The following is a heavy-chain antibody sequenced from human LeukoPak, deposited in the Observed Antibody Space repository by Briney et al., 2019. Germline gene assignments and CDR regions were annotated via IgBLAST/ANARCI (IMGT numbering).Heavy chain of an antibody. CDR3: AKTRGTYNAYYYYMDV. J-gene: IGHJ6*03. V-gene: IGHV3-30*18. Sequence: GRSLRLSCAASGFTFSSYGMHWVRQAPGKGLEGVTVISYDGSNKYYADSVKGRFTISRDNSKNTLYLEMNSLTAEDTAVYYCAKTRGTYNAYYYYMDVWGKGTTVTVSS. CDR2: ISYDGSNK. D-gene: IGHD1-26*01. CDR1: GFTFSSYG.